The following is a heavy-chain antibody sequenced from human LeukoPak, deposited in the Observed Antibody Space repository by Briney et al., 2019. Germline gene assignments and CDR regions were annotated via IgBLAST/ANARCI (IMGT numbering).Heavy chain of an antibody. CDR1: GFTFNTYS. V-gene: IGHV3-48*02. CDR2: ISSSGSTI. CDR3: ATDPRYSSGWYDS. J-gene: IGHJ5*01. D-gene: IGHD6-19*01. Sequence: PGGSLRLSCAAPGFTFNTYSMNWVRHAPGKGPEWVSYISSSGSTIYYADSVKGRFTTSRDNDKYSLFLQMNSLRDEDTAVYYCATDPRYSSGWYDSWGQGTLVTVPS.